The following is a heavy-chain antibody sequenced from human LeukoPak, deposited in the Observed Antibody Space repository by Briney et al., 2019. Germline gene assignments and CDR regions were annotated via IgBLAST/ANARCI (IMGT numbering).Heavy chain of an antibody. D-gene: IGHD3-3*01. CDR3: ARKRSDYTIFGVVATYSDY. CDR2: INPSGGST. J-gene: IGHJ4*02. CDR1: GYTFTSYY. V-gene: IGHV1-46*01. Sequence: GASVKVSCKASGYTFTSYYMHWVRQAPGQGLEWMGIINPSGGSTSYAEKFQGRVTMTRDTTTSTVYMELSSLRSEDTAVYYCARKRSDYTIFGVVATYSDYWGQGTLVTVSS.